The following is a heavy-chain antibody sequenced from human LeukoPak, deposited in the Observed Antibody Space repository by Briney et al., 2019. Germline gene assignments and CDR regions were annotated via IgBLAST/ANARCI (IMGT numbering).Heavy chain of an antibody. D-gene: IGHD3-3*01. J-gene: IGHJ4*02. CDR2: ISSNGGST. CDR3: ARTYYDFWSGYPYFDY. CDR1: GFTFSSYA. V-gene: IGHV3-64*01. Sequence: GGSLRLSCAASGFTFSSYAMHWVRQAPGKGLEYVSAISSNGGSTYYANSVKGRFTISRGNSKNTLYLQMGSLRAEDMAVYYCARTYYDFWSGYPYFDYRGQGTLVTVSS.